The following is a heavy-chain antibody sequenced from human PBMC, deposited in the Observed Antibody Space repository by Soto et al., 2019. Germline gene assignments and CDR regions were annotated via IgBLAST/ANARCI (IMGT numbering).Heavy chain of an antibody. V-gene: IGHV4-30-4*01. Sequence: SETLSLTCTVSGGSISSGDYYWSWIRQPPGKGLEWIGYIYYSGSTYYNPSLKSRVTISVDTSKNQFSLKLSSVTAADTAVYYCARAWYIVFVPAPKGFDFWGQGSLVTVSS. CDR3: ARAWYIVFVPAPKGFDF. J-gene: IGHJ4*02. CDR2: IYYSGST. D-gene: IGHD2-2*01. CDR1: GGSISSGDYY.